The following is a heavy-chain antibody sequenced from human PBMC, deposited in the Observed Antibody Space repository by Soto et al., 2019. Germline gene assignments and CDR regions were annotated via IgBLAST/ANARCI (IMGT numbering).Heavy chain of an antibody. J-gene: IGHJ4*02. V-gene: IGHV1-46*03. CDR3: ARVPFPHYYDSSGSQGPFDY. CDR1: GYTFTSYY. Sequence: SVTGSCKASGYTFTSYYVRWVRHAPEQGLEWMGIINPSGGSTSYAQKFQGRVTMTRDTSTSTVYMELSSLRSEDTAVYYCARVPFPHYYDSSGSQGPFDYWGQGSLVTVSS. D-gene: IGHD3-22*01. CDR2: INPSGGST.